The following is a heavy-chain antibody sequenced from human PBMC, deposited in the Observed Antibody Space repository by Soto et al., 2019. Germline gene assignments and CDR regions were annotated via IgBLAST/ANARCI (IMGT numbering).Heavy chain of an antibody. Sequence: SETLSLTCSVPGDSISRSSYNWGWIRQSPGEGLEWIASITNNGGTQYNPSLKSRVTIFVDTSKNEFSLKVTFVTAADTGVYFCASRYAPSEFDHWGQGSLVTVSS. CDR2: ITNNGGT. J-gene: IGHJ4*02. CDR1: GDSISRSSYN. CDR3: ASRYAPSEFDH. V-gene: IGHV4-39*01. D-gene: IGHD2-2*01.